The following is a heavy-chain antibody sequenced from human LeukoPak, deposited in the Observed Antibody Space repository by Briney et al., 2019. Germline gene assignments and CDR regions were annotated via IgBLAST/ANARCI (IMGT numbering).Heavy chain of an antibody. D-gene: IGHD3-22*01. CDR2: ISSSSSYI. Sequence: KTGGSLRLSCAASGFTFSSYNMNWVRQAPGKGLEWVSSISSSSSYIYYADSVKGRFTISRDNAKNSLYLQMNSLRAEDTAVYYCARIGAGHFDYWGQGTLVTVSS. J-gene: IGHJ4*02. CDR1: GFTFSSYN. CDR3: ARIGAGHFDY. V-gene: IGHV3-21*01.